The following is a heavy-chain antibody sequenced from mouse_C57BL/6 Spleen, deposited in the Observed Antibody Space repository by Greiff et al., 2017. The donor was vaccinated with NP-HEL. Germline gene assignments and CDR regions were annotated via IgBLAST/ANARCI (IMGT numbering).Heavy chain of an antibody. Sequence: VQLQQSGAELVRPGTSVKVSCKASGYAFTNYLIEWVKQRPGQGLEWIGVINPGSGGTNYNEKFKGKATLTADKSSSTAYMQLSSLTSEDSAVYFCARLGDGYRFDYWGQGTTLTVSS. D-gene: IGHD2-3*01. J-gene: IGHJ2*01. CDR3: ARLGDGYRFDY. CDR2: INPGSGGT. CDR1: GYAFTNYL. V-gene: IGHV1-54*01.